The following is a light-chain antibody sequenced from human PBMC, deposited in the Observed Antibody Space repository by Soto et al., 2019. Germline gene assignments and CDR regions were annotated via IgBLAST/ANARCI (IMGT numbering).Light chain of an antibody. CDR3: QQYNSYWWT. CDR2: KAS. J-gene: IGKJ1*01. CDR1: QSISSW. V-gene: IGKV1-5*03. Sequence: DIQMTHSPSTLSASVGDRVTITCRASQSISSWLAWYQQKPGKAPKLLISKASSLESGVPSRFSGSGSRTEFALTISSLRPNGFASYYCQQYNSYWWTVGQGTKVDIK.